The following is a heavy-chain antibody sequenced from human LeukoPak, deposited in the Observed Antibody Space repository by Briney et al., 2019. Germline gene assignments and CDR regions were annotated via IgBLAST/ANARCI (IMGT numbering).Heavy chain of an antibody. Sequence: PSETLSLTCTVSGGSISSYYWSWIRQPPGKGLEWIGYIYYSGSTNYNPSLKSRVTISVDTSKNQSSLKLSSVTAADTAVYYCARTRFLEWLYFDYWGRGTLVTVSS. D-gene: IGHD3-3*01. CDR3: ARTRFLEWLYFDY. CDR2: IYYSGST. V-gene: IGHV4-59*01. J-gene: IGHJ4*02. CDR1: GGSISSYY.